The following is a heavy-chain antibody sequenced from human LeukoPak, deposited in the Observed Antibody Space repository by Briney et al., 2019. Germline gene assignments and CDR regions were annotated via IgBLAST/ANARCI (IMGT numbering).Heavy chain of an antibody. V-gene: IGHV1-18*01. CDR1: GYTFTSYG. D-gene: IGHD2-15*01. CDR2: ISAYNGNT. CDR3: ARRTGGGSCYGVRY. J-gene: IGHJ4*02. Sequence: ASVKVSCKASGYTFTSYGISWVRQAPGQGLEWMGWISAYNGNTNYAQKLQGRVTMTTDTSTSTAYMELRSLRSDDTAVYYCARRTGGGSCYGVRYWGQGTLVTVSS.